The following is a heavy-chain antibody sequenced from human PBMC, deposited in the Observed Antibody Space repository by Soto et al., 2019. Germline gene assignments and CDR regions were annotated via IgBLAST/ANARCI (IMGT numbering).Heavy chain of an antibody. CDR1: GFTVSSNY. CDR2: IYSGGST. V-gene: IGHV3-53*04. Sequence: EVQLVESGGGLVQPGRSLRLSCAASGFTVSSNYXXXXXXXXXXXXXWVYVIYSGGSTYYADSVKGRLTISRHNSXXXXXXXXXXXXXXXXXXXXXXXXXXXXXXXXXMDVWGQGTTVTVSS. CDR3: XXXXXXXXXXXXMDV. J-gene: IGHJ6*02.